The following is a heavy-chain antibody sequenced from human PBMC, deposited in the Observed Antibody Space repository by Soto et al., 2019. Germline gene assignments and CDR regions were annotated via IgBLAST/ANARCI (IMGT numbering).Heavy chain of an antibody. D-gene: IGHD1-1*01. Sequence: SETLSLTCTVSGASISGFYWSWIRKSAGKGLEWIGRIYATGTTDYNPSLKSRVMMSVDTSNKQFSLKLRSVTAADTAVYYCVRDGTKTLRDWFDPWGQGISVTVSS. CDR1: GASISGFY. CDR2: IYATGTT. J-gene: IGHJ5*02. V-gene: IGHV4-4*07. CDR3: VRDGTKTLRDWFDP.